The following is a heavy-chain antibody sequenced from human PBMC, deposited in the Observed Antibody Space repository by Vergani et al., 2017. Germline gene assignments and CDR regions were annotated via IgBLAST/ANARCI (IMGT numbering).Heavy chain of an antibody. CDR3: AAVDVLLWFGELNPNDAFDI. V-gene: IGHV1-24*01. CDR2: FDPEDGET. J-gene: IGHJ3*02. D-gene: IGHD3-10*01. CDR1: GYTLTELS. Sequence: QAQLVQSGAEVKKPRASVKVSCKVSGYTLTELSMHWVRQAPGKGLEWMGGFDPEDGETIYAQKFQGRVTMTEDTSTDTAYMELSSLRSEDTAVYYCAAVDVLLWFGELNPNDAFDIWGQGTMVTVSS.